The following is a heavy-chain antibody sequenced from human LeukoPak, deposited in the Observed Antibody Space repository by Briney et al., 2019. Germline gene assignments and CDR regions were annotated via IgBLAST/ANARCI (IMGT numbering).Heavy chain of an antibody. CDR2: IEYSGST. CDR3: TRHFGSGRDDY. Sequence: PSETLSLTCTVSGGSISSSNYYWGWIRQPPGKGLEWIGSIEYSGSTHYNPSLKSRVTVSVDTSKNQFTVNLSSVTAAGTAVYYCTRHFGSGRDDYWGQGTLVTVSS. D-gene: IGHD3-10*01. CDR1: GGSISSSNYY. J-gene: IGHJ4*02. V-gene: IGHV4-39*01.